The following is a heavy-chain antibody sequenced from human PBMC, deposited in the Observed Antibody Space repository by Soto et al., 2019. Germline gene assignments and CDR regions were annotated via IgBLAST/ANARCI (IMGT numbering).Heavy chain of an antibody. J-gene: IGHJ3*02. V-gene: IGHV4-59*08. CDR3: ARLSATNDAFDI. CDR1: GGSISSYY. Sequence: QVQLQESGPGLVKPSETLSLTCTVSGGSISSYYWSWIRQPPGKGLEWIGYIYYSGSTNYNPSLKSRVTISVDTSKNQFSLKLSSVTAADTAVYYCARLSATNDAFDIWGQGTMVTVSS. D-gene: IGHD5-12*01. CDR2: IYYSGST.